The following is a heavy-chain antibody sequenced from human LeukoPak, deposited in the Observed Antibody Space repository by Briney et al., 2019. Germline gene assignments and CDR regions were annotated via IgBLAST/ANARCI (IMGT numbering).Heavy chain of an antibody. CDR3: ASAGYYYDSSGYYSAFHY. J-gene: IGHJ4*02. D-gene: IGHD3-22*01. Sequence: SETLSLTCTVSGGSIGSYYWSWIRQPPGKGLEWVGYIYYSGSTNYNPSLKSRVTISVDTSKNQFSLKLSSVTAADTAVYYCASAGYYYDSSGYYSAFHYRGQGTLVTVSS. CDR1: GGSIGSYY. CDR2: IYYSGST. V-gene: IGHV4-59*01.